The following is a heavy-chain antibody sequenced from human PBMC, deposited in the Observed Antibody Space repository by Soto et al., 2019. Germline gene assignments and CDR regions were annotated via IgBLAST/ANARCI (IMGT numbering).Heavy chain of an antibody. CDR1: GGSISSGGYS. CDR2: IYHSGST. Sequence: LQLQESGSGLVKPSQTLSLTCAVSGGSISSGGYSWSWIRQPPGKGLEWIGYIYHSGSTYYNPSLKSRVTISVDRSKNQFSLKLSSVTAADTAVYYCARETTPGWFDPWGQGTLVTVSS. D-gene: IGHD1-1*01. CDR3: ARETTPGWFDP. J-gene: IGHJ5*02. V-gene: IGHV4-30-2*01.